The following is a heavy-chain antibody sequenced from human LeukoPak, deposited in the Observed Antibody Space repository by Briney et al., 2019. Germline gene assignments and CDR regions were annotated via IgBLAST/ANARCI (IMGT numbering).Heavy chain of an antibody. D-gene: IGHD6-13*01. CDR2: ISYSGST. CDR1: GGSISSNY. Sequence: SETLSLTCRASGGSISSNYWSWIRQPPGKGLEWIGYISYSGSTNYNPSLKSRVTISEDTSKNQFSLKVSSVTAADTAVYYCARRSTLRVAAAGYGYMDVWGKGTTVTISS. J-gene: IGHJ6*03. V-gene: IGHV4-59*01. CDR3: ARRSTLRVAAAGYGYMDV.